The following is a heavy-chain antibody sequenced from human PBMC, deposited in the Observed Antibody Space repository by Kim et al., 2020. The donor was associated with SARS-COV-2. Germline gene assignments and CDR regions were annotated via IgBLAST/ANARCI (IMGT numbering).Heavy chain of an antibody. CDR1: GGSISSYY. V-gene: IGHV4-59*08. D-gene: IGHD3-16*01. CDR3: ARQRYARDLYY. Sequence: SETLSLTCTVSGGSISSYYWSWIRQPPGKGLEWIGYIYYSGSTNYNPSLKSRVTISVDTSKNQFSLKLSSVTATDTAVYYCARQRYARDLYYWGQGTLVT. CDR2: IYYSGST. J-gene: IGHJ4*02.